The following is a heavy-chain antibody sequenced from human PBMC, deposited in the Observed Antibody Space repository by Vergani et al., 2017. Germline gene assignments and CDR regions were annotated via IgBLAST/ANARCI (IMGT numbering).Heavy chain of an antibody. J-gene: IGHJ6*02. CDR2: IWYDGSNK. V-gene: IGHV3-33*01. D-gene: IGHD2-2*01. CDR1: GFTFSSYG. Sequence: QVQLVESGGGVVQPGRSLRLSCAASGFTFSSYGMHWVRQAPGKGLEWVAVIWYDGSNKYYADSVKGRFTISRDNSKNTLYLQMNSLRAEDTAVYYCARGEYQLPIYYYYYYYGMDVWGQGTTVTVSS. CDR3: ARGEYQLPIYYYYYYYGMDV.